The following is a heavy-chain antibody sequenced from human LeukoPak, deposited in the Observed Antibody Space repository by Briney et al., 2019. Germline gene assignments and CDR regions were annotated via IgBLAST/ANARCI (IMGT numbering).Heavy chain of an antibody. V-gene: IGHV4-39*07. CDR2: INHSGST. J-gene: IGHJ4*02. D-gene: IGHD3-22*01. CDR3: ARGVYYYDSSGYYSYYFDY. CDR1: GGSISTSNYY. Sequence: SETLSLTCTVSGGSISTSNYYWSWIRQPPGKGLEWIGEINHSGSTNYNPSLKSRVTISVDTSKNQFSLKLSSVTAADTAVYYCARGVYYYDSSGYYSYYFDYWGQGTLVTVSS.